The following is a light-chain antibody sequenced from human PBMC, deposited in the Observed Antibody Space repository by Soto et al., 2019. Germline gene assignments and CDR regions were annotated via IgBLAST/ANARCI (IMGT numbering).Light chain of an antibody. V-gene: IGKV1-39*01. J-gene: IGKJ1*01. CDR1: QTIRKY. CDR2: SAS. Sequence: DIQMTQSPSSLSASVGDRVSITCRASQTIRKYLNWYQQKPGEAPELLIHSASTLQTGVPSRFSGSGSGTDFTLTISSLQREDFATYYCQQSYYNPTFGQGTKVYIK. CDR3: QQSYYNPT.